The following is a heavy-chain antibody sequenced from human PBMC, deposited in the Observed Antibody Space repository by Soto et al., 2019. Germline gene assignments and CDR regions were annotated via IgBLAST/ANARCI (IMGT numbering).Heavy chain of an antibody. Sequence: SETLSLTCTVSGGSISSYYWSWIRQPPGKGLEWIGYIYYSGSTNYNPSLKSRVTISVDTSKNQFSLYLQMNSLRAEDTAVYYCSKDTSTGTAMVPTLLFFDYWGQGTLVTVSS. D-gene: IGHD5-18*01. J-gene: IGHJ4*02. V-gene: IGHV4-59*12. CDR1: GGSISSYY. CDR2: IYYSGST. CDR3: SKDTSTGTAMVPTLLFFDY.